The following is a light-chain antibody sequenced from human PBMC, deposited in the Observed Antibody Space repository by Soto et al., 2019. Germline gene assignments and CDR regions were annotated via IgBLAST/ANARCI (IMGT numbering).Light chain of an antibody. V-gene: IGLV2-14*01. J-gene: IGLJ3*02. Sequence: QSVLTQPASVSGSPGQSITMSCTGTSSDVGAYHYVSWYQQHPGKAPKLLIFEVSNRPSGVSNRFSGSKSDNTASLTISGLQAEDEADYYCNSYTTSGTWVFGGGTKLTVL. CDR2: EVS. CDR1: SSDVGAYHY. CDR3: NSYTTSGTWV.